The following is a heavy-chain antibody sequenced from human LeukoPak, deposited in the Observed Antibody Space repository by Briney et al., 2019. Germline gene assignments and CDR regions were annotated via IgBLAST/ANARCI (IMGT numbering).Heavy chain of an antibody. V-gene: IGHV3-20*04. CDR1: GFTFDDYG. CDR3: ARGRRVAAAGNFDY. CDR2: INWNGGST. D-gene: IGHD6-13*01. J-gene: IGHJ4*02. Sequence: GGSLRLSCAASGFTFDDYGMSWVRQAPGKGLEWVSGINWNGGSTGYADSVKGRFTISRDNAKNSLHLQMNSLRAEDTALYYCARGRRVAAAGNFDYWGQGTLVTVSS.